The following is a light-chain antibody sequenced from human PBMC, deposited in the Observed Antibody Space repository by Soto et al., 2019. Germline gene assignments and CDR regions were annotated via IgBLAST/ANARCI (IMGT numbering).Light chain of an antibody. CDR3: GTWDSSLNTDV. Sequence: QSVLTQPPSVSAAPGQKVTISCSGSSSSIGSNYVCWYQQFPAAAPKLVMYEANKRPSGIPDRFSGSKSGTSATLDITGLQTGDEADYYCGTWDSSLNTDVFGTGTKLTVL. V-gene: IGLV1-51*01. CDR2: EAN. CDR1: SSSIGSNY. J-gene: IGLJ1*01.